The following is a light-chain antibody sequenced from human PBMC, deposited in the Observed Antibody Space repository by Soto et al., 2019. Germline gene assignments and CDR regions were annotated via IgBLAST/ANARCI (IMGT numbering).Light chain of an antibody. J-gene: IGKJ1*01. CDR1: QSISSW. CDR3: QHPRT. V-gene: IGKV1-5*03. CDR2: KAS. Sequence: DIQMTQSPSTLSASEGDRVTITCRASQSISSWLAWYQQKPGKAPKLLIYKASSLESGVPSRFSGSGSGTEFTLTISSLQPDDFATYYCQHPRTFGQGTKVEIK.